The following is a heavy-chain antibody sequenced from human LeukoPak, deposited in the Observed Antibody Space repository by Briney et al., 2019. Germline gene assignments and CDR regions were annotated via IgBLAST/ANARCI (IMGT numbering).Heavy chain of an antibody. J-gene: IGHJ3*02. D-gene: IGHD3-22*01. V-gene: IGHV3-49*04. CDR2: IRSKAYGGTT. Sequence: GGSLRLSCAASGFTFSNAWMSWVRQAPGKGLEWVGFIRSKAYGGTTKNAASVKGRFTISRDDSRSIAYLQMNSLKTEDTAVYYCTRRYNYDSSGYYYVRDAFDIWGQGTMVTVSS. CDR1: GFTFSNAW. CDR3: TRRYNYDSSGYYYVRDAFDI.